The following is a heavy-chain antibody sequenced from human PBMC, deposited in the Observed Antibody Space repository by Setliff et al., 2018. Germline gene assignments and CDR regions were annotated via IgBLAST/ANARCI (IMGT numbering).Heavy chain of an antibody. J-gene: IGHJ4*02. V-gene: IGHV3-7*03. Sequence: PGGSLRLSCAASGFTFSRHWMSWVRQAPGKGLEWVANIKQDGTEYFYVDSVRGRFTISRDNAKNSLYLQMNNLRAEDTAVYYCAKGGHVDYCGQGTLVTVSS. CDR1: GFTFSRHW. CDR2: IKQDGTEY. CDR3: AKGGHVDY.